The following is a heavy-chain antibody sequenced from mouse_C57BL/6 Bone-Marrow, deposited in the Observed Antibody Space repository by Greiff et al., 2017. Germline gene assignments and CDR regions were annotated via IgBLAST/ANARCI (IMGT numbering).Heavy chain of an antibody. J-gene: IGHJ4*01. D-gene: IGHD1-1*02. CDR2: INPYNGGT. CDR3: ARGWYPLSMDY. V-gene: IGHV1-19*01. Sequence: EVQLQQSGPVLVKPGASVKMSCKASGYTFTDYYMNWVKQSHGKSLEWIGVINPYNGGTSYNQKFKGKATLTVDKSSSTAYMELNSLTSEDSAVXYCARGWYPLSMDYWGQGTSVTVSS. CDR1: GYTFTDYY.